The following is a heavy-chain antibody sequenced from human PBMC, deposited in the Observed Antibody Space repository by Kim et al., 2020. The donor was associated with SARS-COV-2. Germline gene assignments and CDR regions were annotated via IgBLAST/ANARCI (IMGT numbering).Heavy chain of an antibody. CDR1: GFTFSSYG. CDR3: AKDHSSFYGMDV. CDR2: IWYDGSNK. D-gene: IGHD6-6*01. J-gene: IGHJ6*02. V-gene: IGHV3-33*06. Sequence: GGSLRLSCAASGFTFSSYGMHWVRQAPGKGLEWVAVIWYDGSNKYYADSVKGRFTISRDNSKNTLYLQMNSLRAEDTAVYYCAKDHSSFYGMDVWGQGTTVTVSS.